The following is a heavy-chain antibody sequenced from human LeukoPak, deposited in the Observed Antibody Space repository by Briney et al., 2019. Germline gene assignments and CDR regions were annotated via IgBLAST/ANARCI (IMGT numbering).Heavy chain of an antibody. D-gene: IGHD3-22*01. CDR1: GYTFTGYY. J-gene: IGHJ4*02. Sequence: GASVKVSCKASGYTFTGYYMHWVRQAPGQGLEWMGRINPNSGGTNYAQKFQGRVTMTRDTSISTAYMELSRLRSDDTAVYYCAREGYYYDSSGYTIEIDYWGREPWSPSPQ. CDR2: INPNSGGT. CDR3: AREGYYYDSSGYTIEIDY. V-gene: IGHV1-2*06.